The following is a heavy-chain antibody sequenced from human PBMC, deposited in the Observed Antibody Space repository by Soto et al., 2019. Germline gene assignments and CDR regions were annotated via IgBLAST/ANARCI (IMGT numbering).Heavy chain of an antibody. V-gene: IGHV1-18*01. Sequence: GASVKVSCKASGYTFTSYGISWVRQAPGQGLEWMGWISTHNGDTKYAQNLQGRVTMTTDTSTSTAYMELRSLTSDDTAVYSCARYLRPRMGINRYYLDFWGQGTLVTVYS. J-gene: IGHJ4*02. CDR3: ARYLRPRMGINRYYLDF. D-gene: IGHD2-21*01. CDR1: GYTFTSYG. CDR2: ISTHNGDT.